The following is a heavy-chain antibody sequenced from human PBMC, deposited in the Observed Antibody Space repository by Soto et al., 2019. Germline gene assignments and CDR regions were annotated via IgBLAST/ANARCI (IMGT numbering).Heavy chain of an antibody. D-gene: IGHD5-12*01. CDR1: GGSISSGGYY. CDR3: ARGDIVATTY. Sequence: SETLSLTCTVSGGSISSGGYYWSWIRQHPGKGLEWIGYIYYSGSTYYNPSLKSRVTISVDTSKNQFSLKLSSVTAADTAVNYCARGDIVATTYWGQGTLVTVSS. J-gene: IGHJ4*02. CDR2: IYYSGST. V-gene: IGHV4-31*03.